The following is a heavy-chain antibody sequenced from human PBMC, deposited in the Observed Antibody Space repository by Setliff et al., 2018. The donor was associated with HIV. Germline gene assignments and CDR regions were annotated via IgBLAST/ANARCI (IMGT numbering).Heavy chain of an antibody. CDR3: ASPRSLLVWYDAFDI. D-gene: IGHD3-16*01. CDR1: GFTFSSYW. Sequence: GGSLRLSCAASGFTFSSYWMSWVRQAPGKGLEWVANIKEDGSEKYYVDSVKGRFTISRDNAQNSLYLQMSSLKVEDTAVYYCASPRSLLVWYDAFDIWGQGTMVTVSS. J-gene: IGHJ3*02. V-gene: IGHV3-7*03. CDR2: IKEDGSEK.